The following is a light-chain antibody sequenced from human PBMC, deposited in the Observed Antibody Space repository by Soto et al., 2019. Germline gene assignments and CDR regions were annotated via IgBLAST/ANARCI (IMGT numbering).Light chain of an antibody. CDR2: RAS. CDR1: QSIRSW. Sequence: DIQMTQSPSTLSASVGDRVTITCRASQSIRSWLAWNQQKPGKAPKLLIYRASSLERGVPSRFSGSGSGTEFTLTISSLQPDDVATYYCQQYDSYPYTFGQGTKLEIK. V-gene: IGKV1-5*03. CDR3: QQYDSYPYT. J-gene: IGKJ2*01.